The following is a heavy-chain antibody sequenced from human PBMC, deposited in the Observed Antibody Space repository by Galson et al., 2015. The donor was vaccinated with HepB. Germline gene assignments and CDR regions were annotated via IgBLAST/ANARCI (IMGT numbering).Heavy chain of an antibody. Sequence: SVKVSCKASGYTFTSYAMNWVRQAPGQGLEWMGWINTNTGNPTYAQGFTGRFVFSLDTSVSTAYLQISSLKAEDTAVYYCARVLYRDYELAVYYGMDVWGQGTTVTVSS. D-gene: IGHD5-12*01. CDR3: ARVLYRDYELAVYYGMDV. V-gene: IGHV7-4-1*02. CDR1: GYTFTSYA. CDR2: INTNTGNP. J-gene: IGHJ6*02.